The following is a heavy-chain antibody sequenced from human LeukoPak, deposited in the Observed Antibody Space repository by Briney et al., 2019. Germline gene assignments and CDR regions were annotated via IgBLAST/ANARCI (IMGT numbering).Heavy chain of an antibody. J-gene: IGHJ6*02. CDR3: ARVRAYSSSWYSRDYGMDV. V-gene: IGHV4-59*01. D-gene: IGHD6-13*01. CDR2: IYCSGST. CDR1: GGSISSYY. Sequence: SETLSLTCTVSGGSISSYYWSWIRQPPGKGLAWIGYIYCSGSTNYNPSLKSRVTISVDTSKNQFSLKLSSVTAADTAVYYCARVRAYSSSWYSRDYGMDVWGQGTTVTVSS.